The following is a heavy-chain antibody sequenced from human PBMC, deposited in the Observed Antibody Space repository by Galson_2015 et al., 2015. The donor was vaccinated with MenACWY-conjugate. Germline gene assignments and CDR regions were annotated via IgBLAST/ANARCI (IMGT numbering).Heavy chain of an antibody. CDR1: GYPFTAYF. V-gene: IGHV1-2*02. CDR3: TRDRHPPSAPFDY. Sequence: SVKVSCKASGYPFTAYFIHWVRQAPGQGLQWMGWIDPKSGGANYAQNFQVRVTMTGDTSISTAYMDLSSLRSDDTAVYYCTRDRHPPSAPFDYWGQGTLVTVSS. CDR2: IDPKSGGA. D-gene: IGHD2-2*01. J-gene: IGHJ4*02.